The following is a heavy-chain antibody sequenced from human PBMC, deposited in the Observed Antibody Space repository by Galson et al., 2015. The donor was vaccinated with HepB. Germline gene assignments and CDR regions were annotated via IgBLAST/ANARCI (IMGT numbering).Heavy chain of an antibody. D-gene: IGHD6-19*01. J-gene: IGHJ5*02. CDR1: GGTFSSYA. CDR2: IIPILGIA. Sequence: SVKVSCKASGGTFSSYAISWVRQAPGQGLEWMGRIIPILGIANYAQKLQGRVTITADKSTSTAYMELSSLRSEDTAVHYCARDRVTLAVAGVQGYWFDPWGQGTLVTVSS. CDR3: ARDRVTLAVAGVQGYWFDP. V-gene: IGHV1-69*04.